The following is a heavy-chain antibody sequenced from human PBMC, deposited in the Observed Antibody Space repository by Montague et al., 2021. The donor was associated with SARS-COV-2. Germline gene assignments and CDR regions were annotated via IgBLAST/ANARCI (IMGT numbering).Heavy chain of an antibody. CDR3: ARDGNRWSALRY. Sequence: SETLSLTCTVSGLSISSSYWSWIRQAPGKRLEWIGDIYDSESTXXXPSXPGRVTISVDTSKNQSSLKLSSLTTADTAVYYCARDGNRWSALRYWGQGTLVTVSS. V-gene: IGHV4-59*01. CDR1: GLSISSSY. CDR2: IYDSEST. D-gene: IGHD2-15*01. J-gene: IGHJ4*02.